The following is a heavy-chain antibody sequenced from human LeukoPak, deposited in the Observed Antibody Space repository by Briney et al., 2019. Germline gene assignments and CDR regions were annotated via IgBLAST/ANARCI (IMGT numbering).Heavy chain of an antibody. V-gene: IGHV3-21*01. Sequence: GGSLRLSCAASGFTFSTYSMSWVRQAPGKGLEWVSSITGTSTSTYYADSVRGRFTISRDNAKNSLYLQMNSLRTEDTAVYYCAKRDGYNSGPFDYWGQGTLVTVSS. J-gene: IGHJ4*02. CDR2: ITGTSTST. D-gene: IGHD5-24*01. CDR1: GFTFSTYS. CDR3: AKRDGYNSGPFDY.